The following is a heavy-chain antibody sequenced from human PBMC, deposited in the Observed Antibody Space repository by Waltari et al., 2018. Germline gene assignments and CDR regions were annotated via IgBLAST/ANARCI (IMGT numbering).Heavy chain of an antibody. CDR1: GGTFSSYR. V-gene: IGHV1-69*06. CDR2: IIPTFGTT. Sequence: QVQVVQSGAEVKKPGSSVRFSCKASGGTFSSYRIRWVSQAPGQGLEWMGGIIPTFGTTNYPQEFQGRVTITADKSTSTAYMELSSLRSADTAVYYCTGGYYESSGFSFSYTYNMDVWGQGTTVTVSS. J-gene: IGHJ6*02. CDR3: TGGYYESSGFSFSYTYNMDV. D-gene: IGHD3-22*01.